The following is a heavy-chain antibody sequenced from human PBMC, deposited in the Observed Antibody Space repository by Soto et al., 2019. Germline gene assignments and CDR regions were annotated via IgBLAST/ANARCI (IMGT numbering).Heavy chain of an antibody. D-gene: IGHD1-26*01. Sequence: SETLSLTCTVSGGSISSSSYYWGWIRQPPGKGLEWIGSIYYSGSTYYNPSLKSRVTISVDTSKNQFSLKLSSVTAADTAVYYCVHLVGATDPGDYYGMDVWGQGTTVTVSS. CDR3: VHLVGATDPGDYYGMDV. CDR2: IYYSGST. V-gene: IGHV4-39*01. J-gene: IGHJ6*02. CDR1: GGSISSSSYY.